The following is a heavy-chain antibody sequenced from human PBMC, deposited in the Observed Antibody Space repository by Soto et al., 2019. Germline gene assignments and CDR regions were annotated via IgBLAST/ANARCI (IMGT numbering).Heavy chain of an antibody. D-gene: IGHD1-1*01. CDR2: ISGNSVNI. V-gene: IGHV3-9*01. CDR3: AKETSTSGLFDY. J-gene: IGHJ4*02. Sequence: EVQLVESGGGLVQPGRSLRLSCAASGFIFDDYAMHWVRQAPGKGLEWVSHISGNSVNIDYADSVKGRFTITRDNAKNSLYLQMNSLRPEDTALYYCAKETSTSGLFDYWGQGTLVTVSS. CDR1: GFIFDDYA.